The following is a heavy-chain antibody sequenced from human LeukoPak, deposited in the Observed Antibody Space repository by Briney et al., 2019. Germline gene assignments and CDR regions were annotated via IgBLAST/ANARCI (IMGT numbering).Heavy chain of an antibody. J-gene: IGHJ4*02. CDR2: ISYDGSNK. CDR3: AKDLSGSHTY. V-gene: IGHV3-30*18. D-gene: IGHD1-26*01. CDR1: GFTFSSYG. Sequence: GGSLRLSCAASGFTFSSYGMHWVRQAPGKGLEWMAVISYDGSNKYYADSVKGRFTISRDNSKNTLYLQMNSLRAEDTAVYYCAKDLSGSHTYWGQGTLVTVSS.